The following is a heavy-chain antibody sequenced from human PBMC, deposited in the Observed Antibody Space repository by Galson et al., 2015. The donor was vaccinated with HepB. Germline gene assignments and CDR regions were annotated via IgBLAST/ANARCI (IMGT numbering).Heavy chain of an antibody. D-gene: IGHD3-10*01. CDR1: GYTFTSYV. CDR3: ARDRVTMVRGVKGVSDY. CDR2: INAGNGNT. Sequence: SVKVSCKASGYTFTSYVMHWVRQAPGQRLEWMGWINAGNGNTKYSQKFQGRVTITRDTSASTAYMELSSLRSEDTAVYYCARDRVTMVRGVKGVSDYWGQGTLVTVSS. J-gene: IGHJ4*02. V-gene: IGHV1-3*01.